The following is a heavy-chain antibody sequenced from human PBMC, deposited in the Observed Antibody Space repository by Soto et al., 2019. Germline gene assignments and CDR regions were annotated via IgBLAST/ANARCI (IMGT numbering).Heavy chain of an antibody. Sequence: GGSLRLSCAASGITFSSYGMHWVRRAPGKGLEWVAVISYDGSNKYYADSVKGRFTISRDNSKNTLYLQMNSLRAEDTAVYYCAKSQSSRSDYYYYGMDVWGQGTTVTVSS. CDR3: AKSQSSRSDYYYYGMDV. J-gene: IGHJ6*02. V-gene: IGHV3-30*18. D-gene: IGHD2-15*01. CDR1: GITFSSYG. CDR2: ISYDGSNK.